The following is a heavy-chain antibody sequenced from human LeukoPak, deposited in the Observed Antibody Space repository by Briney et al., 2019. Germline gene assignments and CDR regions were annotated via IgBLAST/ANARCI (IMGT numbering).Heavy chain of an antibody. Sequence: GGSLRLSCAASGFTVSSNYMNWVRQAPGKGLEWVSGISWNSGSIGYADSVKGRFTISRDNAKNSLYLQMNSLRAEDTAVYYCARGGSSYGSGELVYWGQGTLVTVSS. CDR3: ARGGSSYGSGELVY. V-gene: IGHV3-21*04. CDR1: GFTVSSNY. J-gene: IGHJ4*02. D-gene: IGHD3-10*01. CDR2: ISWNSGSI.